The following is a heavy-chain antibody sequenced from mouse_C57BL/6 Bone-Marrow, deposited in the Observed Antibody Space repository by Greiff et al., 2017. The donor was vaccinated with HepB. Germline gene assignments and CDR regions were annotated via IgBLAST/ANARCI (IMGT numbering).Heavy chain of an antibody. Sequence: VQLQQSGPVLARPGASVKMSCKTSGYTFTSYWMHWVKQRPGQGLEWIGAIYPGNSDTSYNQKFKGKAKLTAVTSASTAYMELSSLTNEDSAVYYCTRGYYGSSWFAYWGQGTLVTVSA. V-gene: IGHV1-5*01. CDR2: IYPGNSDT. D-gene: IGHD1-1*01. J-gene: IGHJ3*01. CDR1: GYTFTSYW. CDR3: TRGYYGSSWFAY.